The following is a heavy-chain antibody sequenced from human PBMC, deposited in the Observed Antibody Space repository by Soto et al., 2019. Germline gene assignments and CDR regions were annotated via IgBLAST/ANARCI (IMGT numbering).Heavy chain of an antibody. CDR1: GFTPTTTP. Sequence: GSLRLSCAGSGFTPTTTPLSWVRQPPGKGLEWVTTISGTASRTYYVDSVKGRFFISRDNSKNTVTLQMNNLTVDDTAVYYCATSFRYFANWGQGTRGTVSS. CDR2: ISGTASRT. CDR3: ATSFRYFAN. D-gene: IGHD3-9*01. J-gene: IGHJ4*02. V-gene: IGHV3-23*01.